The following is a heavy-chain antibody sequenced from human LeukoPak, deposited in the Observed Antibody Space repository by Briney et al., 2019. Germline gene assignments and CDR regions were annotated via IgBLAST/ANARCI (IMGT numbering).Heavy chain of an antibody. J-gene: IGHJ4*02. CDR3: ARDGYSSSWEIDY. D-gene: IGHD6-13*01. CDR1: GFTFSSYS. CDR2: ISSSSSYI. Sequence: PGGSLRLSCAASGFTFSSYSMNWVRQAPGKGLEWVSSISSSSSYIYYADSVKGRFTISRDNAKNSLYLQMNSLRAEDTAVYYCARDGYSSSWEIDYWGQGTLVTVSS. V-gene: IGHV3-21*01.